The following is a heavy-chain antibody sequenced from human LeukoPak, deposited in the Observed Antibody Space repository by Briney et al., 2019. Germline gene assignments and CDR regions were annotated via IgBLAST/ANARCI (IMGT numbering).Heavy chain of an antibody. V-gene: IGHV3-66*01. CDR2: IYSDGRT. CDR1: GFTVSSYY. CDR3: AREMATVRDC. D-gene: IGHD5-24*01. J-gene: IGHJ4*02. Sequence: PGGSLRLSCVASGFTVSSYYMTWVRQAPGKGLEWVSIIYSDGRTFYADSVQGRFTISRDYSKNTLYLQMNSLRAEDTAVYFCAREMATVRDCWGLGTLVTVSS.